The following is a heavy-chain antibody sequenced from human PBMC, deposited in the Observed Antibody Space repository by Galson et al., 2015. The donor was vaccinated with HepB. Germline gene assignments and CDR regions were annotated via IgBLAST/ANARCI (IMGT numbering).Heavy chain of an antibody. V-gene: IGHV1-2*04. CDR2: INPNSGGT. CDR1: GYTFTGYY. D-gene: IGHD5-24*01. Sequence: SVKVSCKASGYTFTGYYMHWVRQAPGQGLEWMGWINPNSGGTNYAQKFQGWVTMTRDTSISTAYMELSRLRSDDTAVYYCARDRGEWLQGQRGYYGMDVWGQGTLVTVSS. CDR3: ARDRGEWLQGQRGYYGMDV. J-gene: IGHJ6*02.